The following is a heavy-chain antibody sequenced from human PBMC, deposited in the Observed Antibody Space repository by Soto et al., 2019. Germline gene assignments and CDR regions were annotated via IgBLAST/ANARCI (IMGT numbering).Heavy chain of an antibody. CDR2: IYPGDSDT. D-gene: IGHD3-10*01. V-gene: IGHV5-51*01. CDR3: ARATMVRSYYYYGMDV. Sequence: PGESLKISCXGSGYSFTSYWIGWVRQMPGKGLEWMGIIYPGDSDTRYSPSFQGQVTISADKSISTAYLQWSSLKASDTAMYYCARATMVRSYYYYGMDVWGQGTTVTVSS. CDR1: GYSFTSYW. J-gene: IGHJ6*02.